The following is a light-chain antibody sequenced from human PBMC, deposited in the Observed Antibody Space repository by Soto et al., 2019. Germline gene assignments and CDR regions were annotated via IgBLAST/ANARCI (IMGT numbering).Light chain of an antibody. Sequence: QSVLTQPASVSGSPGQSITISCTGTSSDVGGYNYVSWYQQHPGKAPKLMISEVSNRPSGVSNRFSGSKSCNTASLTISGLQAEDEADYYCSSYTSSSTLVFGGGTKLTVL. CDR2: EVS. CDR1: SSDVGGYNY. J-gene: IGLJ2*01. CDR3: SSYTSSSTLV. V-gene: IGLV2-14*01.